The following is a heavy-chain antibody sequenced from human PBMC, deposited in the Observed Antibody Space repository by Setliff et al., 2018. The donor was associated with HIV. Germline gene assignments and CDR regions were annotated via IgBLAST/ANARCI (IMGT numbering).Heavy chain of an antibody. CDR1: GGSINSTSYY. CDR3: ARSIVPVASGYYYFEY. CDR2: IYHTGST. V-gene: IGHV4-39*01. J-gene: IGHJ4*02. Sequence: SETLSLTCTVSGGSINSTSYYWGRIRQPPGNGLEWIGSIYHTGSTYFKPSLKSRVTISVDTSKNQFSLRLSSVAAGDTAVYYCARSIVPVASGYYYFEYWGQGTLVTVSS. D-gene: IGHD3-3*01.